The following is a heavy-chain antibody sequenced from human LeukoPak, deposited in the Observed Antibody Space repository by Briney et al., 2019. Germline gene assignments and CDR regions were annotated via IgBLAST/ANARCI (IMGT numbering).Heavy chain of an antibody. V-gene: IGHV4-59*01. J-gene: IGHJ4*02. CDR3: ARASRLVGQQLVLGYFDY. Sequence: SETLSLTCTVSGGSINTYYWSWIRQPPGKGLEWIGYIYSSGSTNYNPSLKSRVTISVDTSKNQFSLSLSSVTAADTAVYYCARASRLVGQQLVLGYFDYWGQGNLVTVSS. CDR1: GGSINTYY. CDR2: IYSSGST. D-gene: IGHD6-13*01.